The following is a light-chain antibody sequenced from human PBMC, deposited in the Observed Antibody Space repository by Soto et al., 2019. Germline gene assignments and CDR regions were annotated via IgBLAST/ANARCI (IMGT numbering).Light chain of an antibody. Sequence: EIVLTQSPGTLSLSPGERATLSCRASEFLSSSDLVLYQQKPGQAPRLLIYAASRRATGIPDRFSGSGSATEYTLTINTLEPEDFAVYYCQQQGTFGQGTKLEIK. CDR3: QQQGT. J-gene: IGKJ2*01. CDR1: EFLSSSD. V-gene: IGKV3-20*01. CDR2: AAS.